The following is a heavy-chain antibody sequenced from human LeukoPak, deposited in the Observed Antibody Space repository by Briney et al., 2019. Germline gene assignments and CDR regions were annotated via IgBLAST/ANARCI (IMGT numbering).Heavy chain of an antibody. J-gene: IGHJ5*02. D-gene: IGHD6-13*01. Sequence: SETLSLTCTVSGGSISSYYWNWIRQLPGKGLEWIGYIYYSGSTNYNPSLKSRVTISVDTSKNQFSLKLSSVTAADTAVYYCARVQEEAAGTGWFDPWGQGTLVTVSS. V-gene: IGHV4-59*01. CDR1: GGSISSYY. CDR2: IYYSGST. CDR3: ARVQEEAAGTGWFDP.